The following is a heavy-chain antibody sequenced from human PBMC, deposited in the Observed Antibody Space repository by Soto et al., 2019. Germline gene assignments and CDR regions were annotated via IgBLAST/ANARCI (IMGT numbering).Heavy chain of an antibody. Sequence: SVKGSCKGFGGPFSSYAISWGRQAPGQGLYWMGGIIPIFGTANYAQKFQGRVTITADESTSTAYMELSSLRSEDTAVYYCATSLRFLEWLPRGMDVWGQGTTVTVSS. D-gene: IGHD3-3*01. V-gene: IGHV1-69*13. J-gene: IGHJ6*02. CDR3: ATSLRFLEWLPRGMDV. CDR2: IIPIFGTA. CDR1: GGPFSSYA.